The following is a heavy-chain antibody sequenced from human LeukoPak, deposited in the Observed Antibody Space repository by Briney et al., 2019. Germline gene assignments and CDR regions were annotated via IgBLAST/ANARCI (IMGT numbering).Heavy chain of an antibody. Sequence: GGSLRLSCAASEFTFSNYAMSWVRQAPGKGLECVSTITGSGLTTYYADSVKGRFIISRDNSKNTLYLQMNSLRAEDTAVYYCARASSNYPLDYWGQGTLVTVSS. V-gene: IGHV3-23*01. CDR1: EFTFSNYA. CDR3: ARASSNYPLDY. CDR2: ITGSGLTT. D-gene: IGHD4-11*01. J-gene: IGHJ4*02.